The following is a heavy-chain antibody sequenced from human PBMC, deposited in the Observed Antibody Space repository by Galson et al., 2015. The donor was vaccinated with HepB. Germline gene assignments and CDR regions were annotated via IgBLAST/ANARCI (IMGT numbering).Heavy chain of an antibody. J-gene: IGHJ3*02. CDR3: ARLSSGWYNAFDM. Sequence: SLRLSCAASGFSFSDHYMDWVRQAPGKGLEWVGRIRNKGNSYTTEYAASAKGRFTISRDDSKNSLYLQMNSLKTEDTAVYYCARLSSGWYNAFDMWGQGTLVTVSS. D-gene: IGHD6-19*01. CDR2: IRNKGNSYTT. V-gene: IGHV3-72*01. CDR1: GFSFSDHY.